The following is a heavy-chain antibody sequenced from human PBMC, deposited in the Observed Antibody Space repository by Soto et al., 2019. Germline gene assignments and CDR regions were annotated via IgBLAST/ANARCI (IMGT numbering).Heavy chain of an antibody. V-gene: IGHV3-23*01. D-gene: IGHD3-10*01. Sequence: EVQLLESGGGLVQPGGSLRLSCAASGFTFSSYAMSWVRQAPGKGLEWVSSIYSSGGNTYYADSVKGRFTISRDNSKNALYLQMNSLRVEDTALYYCAKFTGSLVARPYYFDYWGQGTLVTVSS. CDR2: IYSSGGNT. CDR1: GFTFSSYA. CDR3: AKFTGSLVARPYYFDY. J-gene: IGHJ4*02.